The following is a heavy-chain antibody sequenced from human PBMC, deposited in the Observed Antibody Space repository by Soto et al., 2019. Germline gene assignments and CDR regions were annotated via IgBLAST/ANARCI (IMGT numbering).Heavy chain of an antibody. J-gene: IGHJ6*02. D-gene: IGHD3-16*01. V-gene: IGHV1-18*01. CDR1: GYIFVNYG. CDR2: ISPYTGNT. Sequence: GASVKVSCKASGYIFVNYGMAWVRRAPGQGLEWMGWISPYTGNTHSATKVQGRLTMTTDTSTSTAYMDLGSLTSDDTAVYYCVMVDNYVTPTPQDVWGQGTTVTVSS. CDR3: VMVDNYVTPTPQDV.